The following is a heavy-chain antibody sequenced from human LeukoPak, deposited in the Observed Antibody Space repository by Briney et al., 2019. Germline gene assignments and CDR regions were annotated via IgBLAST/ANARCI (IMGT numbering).Heavy chain of an antibody. CDR3: ARSPYSSSPFDY. D-gene: IGHD6-6*01. J-gene: IGHJ4*02. V-gene: IGHV1-69*05. Sequence: SVKVSCKASGGTFSSYAISWARQAPGQGLEWMGGIIPIFGTANYAQKFQGRVTITTDESTSTAYMELSSPRSEDTAVYYCARSPYSSSPFDYWGQGTLVTVSS. CDR1: GGTFSSYA. CDR2: IIPIFGTA.